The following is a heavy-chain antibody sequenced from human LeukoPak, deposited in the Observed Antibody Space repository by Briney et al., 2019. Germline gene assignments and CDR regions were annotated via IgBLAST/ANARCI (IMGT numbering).Heavy chain of an antibody. J-gene: IGHJ4*02. D-gene: IGHD2-15*01. CDR1: GYTFTGYY. CDR2: TNPNSGGT. V-gene: IGHV1-2*02. Sequence: ASVKVSCKASGYTFTGYYMHWVRQAPGQGLEWMGWTNPNSGGTNYAQKFQGRVTMTRDTSISTAYMELSRLRSDDTAVYYCARVQAECSGGSCYYNYWGQGTLVTVSS. CDR3: ARVQAECSGGSCYYNY.